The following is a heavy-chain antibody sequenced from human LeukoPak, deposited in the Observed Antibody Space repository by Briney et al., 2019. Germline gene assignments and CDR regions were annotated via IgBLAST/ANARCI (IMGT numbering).Heavy chain of an antibody. CDR3: AKAPMYYYGSGSYTNYYYYMDV. D-gene: IGHD3-10*01. J-gene: IGHJ6*03. CDR1: GFTFSSYW. Sequence: GGSLRLSCVASGFTFSSYWMHWVRQTPGKGLVWVSRINIDGSHTNYADSVKGRFTVSRDNAKNTLYLQMNSLRAEDTAVYYCAKAPMYYYGSGSYTNYYYYMDVWGKGTTVTVSS. CDR2: INIDGSHT. V-gene: IGHV3-74*01.